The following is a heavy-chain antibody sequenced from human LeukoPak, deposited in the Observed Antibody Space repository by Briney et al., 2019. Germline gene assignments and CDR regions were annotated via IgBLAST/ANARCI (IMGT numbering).Heavy chain of an antibody. V-gene: IGHV4-34*01. CDR1: GGSFSGYY. CDR2: IYYSGST. CDR3: ARRASTLLYYYDSSGYYDR. J-gene: IGHJ4*02. Sequence: SETLSLTCAVYGGSFSGYYWSWIRQPPGKGLEWIGSIYYSGSTYYNPSLKSRVTISVDTSKNQFSLKLSSVTAADAAVYYCARRASTLLYYYDSSGYYDRWGQGTLVTVSS. D-gene: IGHD3-22*01.